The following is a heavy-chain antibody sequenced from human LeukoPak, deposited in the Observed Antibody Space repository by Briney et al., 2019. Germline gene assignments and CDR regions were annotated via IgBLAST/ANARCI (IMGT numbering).Heavy chain of an antibody. CDR3: ASLGAGTDGDLYFQH. J-gene: IGHJ1*01. CDR2: IKTDGSEK. D-gene: IGHD6-19*01. CDR1: GFTFSNYW. V-gene: IGHV3-7*01. Sequence: GGSLRLSCEGSGFTFSNYWMGWVRQAPGKGLQWVANIKTDGSEKYYVDSVKGRFTISRDNAKNSLYLQMNSLRAEDTAVYYCASLGAGTDGDLYFQHWGQGTLVTVSS.